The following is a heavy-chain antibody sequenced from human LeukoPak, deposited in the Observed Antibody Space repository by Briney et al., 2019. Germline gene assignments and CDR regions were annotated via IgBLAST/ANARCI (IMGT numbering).Heavy chain of an antibody. Sequence: GGSLRLSCAASGFTFSSYWMSWVRQAPGKGLEWVANIKQVGSEKYYVDSVKGRFTISRDNSKNTLYLQMNSLRAEDTAVYYCAKGGGYEAQYYYYYLDVWGKGTTVTISS. CDR1: GFTFSSYW. CDR3: AKGGGYEAQYYYYYLDV. D-gene: IGHD5-12*01. CDR2: IKQVGSEK. V-gene: IGHV3-7*01. J-gene: IGHJ6*03.